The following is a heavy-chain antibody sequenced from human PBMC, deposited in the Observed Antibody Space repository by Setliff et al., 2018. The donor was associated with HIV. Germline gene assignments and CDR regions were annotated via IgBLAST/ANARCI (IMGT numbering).Heavy chain of an antibody. CDR3: AGSRGYFVKAD. D-gene: IGHD3-22*01. V-gene: IGHV3-7*01. J-gene: IGHJ4*02. CDR1: GSTFSTYW. CDR2: INQDGREK. Sequence: GGSLRLSCAASGSTFSTYWMSWVRQAPGKGLEWAANINQDGREKYYVDSVKGRFTISRDNAKDLLYLQMNSLRGEDTAVYYCAGSRGYFVKADWGQGTLVTAPQ.